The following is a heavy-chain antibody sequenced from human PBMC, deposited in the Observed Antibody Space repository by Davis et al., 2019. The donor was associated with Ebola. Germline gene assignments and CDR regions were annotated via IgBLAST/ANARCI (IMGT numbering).Heavy chain of an antibody. V-gene: IGHV1-69*08. Sequence: SVKVSCKASGGTFRSYTIIWVRQAPGQGLEFMGRIIPIVDTTDYAQKFQGRVTITADKSTGTVYMDLRSLSAEDTAVYYCARTLFCTYSGCDTDFWGQGTLVTVSS. CDR3: ARTLFCTYSGCDTDF. CDR1: GGTFRSYT. J-gene: IGHJ4*02. CDR2: IIPIVDTT. D-gene: IGHD5-12*01.